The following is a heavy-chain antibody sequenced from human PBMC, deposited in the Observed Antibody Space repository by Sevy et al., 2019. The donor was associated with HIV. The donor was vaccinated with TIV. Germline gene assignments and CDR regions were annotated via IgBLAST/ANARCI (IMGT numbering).Heavy chain of an antibody. V-gene: IGHV3-21*01. D-gene: IGHD2-15*01. CDR3: ARDLFSGGNAVYGF. CDR1: GFTFSSYA. Sequence: GGSLRLSCAASGFTFSSYAMNWVRQAPGKGLEWVSSINAISSNIYYADSVKGRFTISRDNAENSLYLQMNSVRAEDTAVYYCARDLFSGGNAVYGFWGQGTLVTVSS. J-gene: IGHJ4*02. CDR2: INAISSNI.